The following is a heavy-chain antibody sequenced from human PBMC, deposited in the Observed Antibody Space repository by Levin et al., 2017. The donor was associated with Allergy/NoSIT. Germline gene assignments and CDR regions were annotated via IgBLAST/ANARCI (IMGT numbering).Heavy chain of an antibody. Sequence: GGSLRLSCAASGFTFSSYAMHWVRQAPGKGLEWVAVISYDGSNKYYADSVKGRFTISRDNSKNTLYLQMNSLRAEDTAVYYCARDGDGGGVFDYWGQGTLVTVSS. D-gene: IGHD3-10*01. CDR2: ISYDGSNK. J-gene: IGHJ4*02. CDR3: ARDGDGGGVFDY. CDR1: GFTFSSYA. V-gene: IGHV3-30*04.